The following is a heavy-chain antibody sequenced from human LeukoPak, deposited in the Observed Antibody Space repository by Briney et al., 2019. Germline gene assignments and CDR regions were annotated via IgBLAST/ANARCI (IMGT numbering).Heavy chain of an antibody. V-gene: IGHV1-69*05. D-gene: IGHD1-26*01. J-gene: IGHJ3*02. CDR1: GGTFSSCA. CDR2: IIPIFGTA. CDR3: ARAVGATGAAFDI. Sequence: SVKVSCKASGGTFSSCAISWVRQAPGQGLEWMGRIIPIFGTANYAQKFQGRVTITTDESTSTAYMELSSLRSEDTAVYYCARAVGATGAAFDIWGQGTMVTVSS.